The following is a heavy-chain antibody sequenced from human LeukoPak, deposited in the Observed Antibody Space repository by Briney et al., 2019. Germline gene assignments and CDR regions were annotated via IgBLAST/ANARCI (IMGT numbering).Heavy chain of an antibody. CDR1: GFSISSGYY. J-gene: IGHJ3*02. D-gene: IGHD3-22*01. V-gene: IGHV4-38-2*02. Sequence: SETLSLTCTVSGFSISSGYYWGWIRQPPGKGLEWIGSIYHSGSTYYNPSLKSRVTISVDTSKNQFSLKLSPVTAADTAVYYCARETTYYYDSSGYQIRDAFDIWGQGTMVTVSS. CDR2: IYHSGST. CDR3: ARETTYYYDSSGYQIRDAFDI.